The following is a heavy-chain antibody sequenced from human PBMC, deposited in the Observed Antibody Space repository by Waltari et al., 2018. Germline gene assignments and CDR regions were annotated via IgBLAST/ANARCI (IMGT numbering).Heavy chain of an antibody. CDR2: IYISGST. V-gene: IGHV4-38-2*01. D-gene: IGHD4-4*01. CDR1: GYSISSGYY. Sequence: QVQLQESGPGLVKPSETLSLTCAVSGYSISSGYYWGWIRQPPGKGLEWIGSIYISGSTYYNPSLKSRVTISVDTSKNQFSLKLSSVTAADTAVYYCARKNPDYSYGEIDYWGQGTLVTVSS. J-gene: IGHJ4*02. CDR3: ARKNPDYSYGEIDY.